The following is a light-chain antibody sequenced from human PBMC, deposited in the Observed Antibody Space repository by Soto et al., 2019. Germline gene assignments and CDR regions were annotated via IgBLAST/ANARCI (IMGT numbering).Light chain of an antibody. Sequence: EIVLTQSPGTLSLSPGERATLSCRASQSVTNNFLAWYQQKHGQAPRLLIYGASTRAAGVPDRFSGSGSGTDFTLTITRLEPEDFAVYYWQQYGRSPLLYTFGQGTKLGVK. V-gene: IGKV3-20*01. CDR2: GAS. CDR3: QQYGRSPLLYT. J-gene: IGKJ2*01. CDR1: QSVTNNF.